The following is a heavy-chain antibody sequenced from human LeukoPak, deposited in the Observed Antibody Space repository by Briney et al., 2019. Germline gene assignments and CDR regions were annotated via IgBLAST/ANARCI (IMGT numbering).Heavy chain of an antibody. Sequence: GASVKVSCKASGYTFTSYGISWVRQAPGQGLEWMGWISAYNGNTNYAQKLQGRVTMTTDTSTSTAYMELRSLRSDDTAVYYCAREAHAGWEPDYYYYGMDVWGQGTTVTVSS. CDR1: GYTFTSYG. J-gene: IGHJ6*02. V-gene: IGHV1-18*01. D-gene: IGHD1-26*01. CDR3: AREAHAGWEPDYYYYGMDV. CDR2: ISAYNGNT.